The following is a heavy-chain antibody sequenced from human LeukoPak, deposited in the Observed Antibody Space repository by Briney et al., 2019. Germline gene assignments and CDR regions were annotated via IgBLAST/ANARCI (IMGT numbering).Heavy chain of an antibody. CDR2: ISSSSSYI. CDR3: ARYGVAVTAPFDY. Sequence: GGSLRLSCAASGFTFSSYSMNWVRQAPGKGLEWVSSISSSSSYIYYADSVKGRFTISRGNAKNSLYLQMNSLRAEDTAVYYCARYGVAVTAPFDYWGQGTLVTVSS. V-gene: IGHV3-21*01. J-gene: IGHJ4*02. CDR1: GFTFSSYS. D-gene: IGHD6-19*01.